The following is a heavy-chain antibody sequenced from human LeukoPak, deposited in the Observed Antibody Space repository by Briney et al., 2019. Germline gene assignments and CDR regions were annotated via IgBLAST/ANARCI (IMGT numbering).Heavy chain of an antibody. CDR1: GFTLSSYA. D-gene: IGHD6-19*01. J-gene: IGHJ5*02. V-gene: IGHV3-23*01. CDR2: ISGSGGST. Sequence: QSGGSLRLSCAASGFTLSSYAMSWVRQAPGKGLEWVSAISGSGGSTYYADSVKGRFTISRDNSKNTLYLQMNSLRAEDTAVYYCATAVAGLWFDPWGQGTLVTVSS. CDR3: ATAVAGLWFDP.